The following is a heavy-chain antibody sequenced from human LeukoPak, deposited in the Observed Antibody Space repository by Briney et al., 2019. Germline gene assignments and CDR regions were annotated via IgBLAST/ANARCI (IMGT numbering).Heavy chain of an antibody. CDR1: GGSISSYY. J-gene: IGHJ4*02. CDR2: IYYSGST. V-gene: IGHV4-59*01. Sequence: ASETLSLTCTVSGGSISSYYWSWIRQPPGKGLEWIGYIYYSGSTNYNPSLKSRVTISVDTSKNQFSLKLSSVTAADTAVYYCARDRGIPFFDYWGQGTLVTVSS. CDR3: ARDRGIPFFDY. D-gene: IGHD3-16*01.